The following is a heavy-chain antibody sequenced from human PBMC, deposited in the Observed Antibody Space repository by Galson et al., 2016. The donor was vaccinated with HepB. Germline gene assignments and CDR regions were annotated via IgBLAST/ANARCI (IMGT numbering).Heavy chain of an antibody. V-gene: IGHV3-23*01. CDR1: GFTFSSYA. CDR2: ISGSGVST. D-gene: IGHD6-19*01. J-gene: IGHJ4*02. Sequence: SLRLSCAASGFTFSSYAMSWVRQAPGKGLEWVSAISGSGVSTFYADSVKGRFTISRDNSKNTVYLQMNSLRAEDTAVYYCARGGAVSGLDYWGQGTLVTVSS. CDR3: ARGGAVSGLDY.